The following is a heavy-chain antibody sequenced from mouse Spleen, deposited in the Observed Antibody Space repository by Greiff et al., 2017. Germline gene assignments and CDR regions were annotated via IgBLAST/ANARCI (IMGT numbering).Heavy chain of an antibody. CDR3: ARSYYRYDVGAY. V-gene: IGHV5-6*01. D-gene: IGHD2-14*01. Sequence: EVKLQESGGDLVKPGGSLKLSCAASGFTFSSYGMSWVRQTPDKRLEWVATISSGGSYTYYPDSVKGRFTISRDNAKNTLYLQMSSLKSEDTAMYYCARSYYRYDVGAYWGQGTLVTVSA. J-gene: IGHJ3*01. CDR1: GFTFSSYG. CDR2: ISSGGSYT.